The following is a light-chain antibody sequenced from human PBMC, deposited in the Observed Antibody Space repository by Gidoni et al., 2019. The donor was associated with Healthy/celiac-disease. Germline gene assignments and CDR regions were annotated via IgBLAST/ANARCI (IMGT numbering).Light chain of an antibody. CDR2: EGS. CDR1: SSDVGSYNL. J-gene: IGLJ3*02. Sequence: QSALTQPASVSRSPGQSITISCTGTSSDVGSYNLVSWYQQHPGKAPKLMIYEGSKRPSGVSNRFSGSKSGNTASLTISGLQAEDEADYYCCSYAGSLFGGGTKLTVL. V-gene: IGLV2-23*01. CDR3: CSYAGSL.